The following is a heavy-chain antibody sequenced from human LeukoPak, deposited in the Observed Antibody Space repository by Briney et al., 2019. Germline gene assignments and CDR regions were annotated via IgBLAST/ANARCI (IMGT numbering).Heavy chain of an antibody. V-gene: IGHV1-8*01. CDR2: MNPNSGNT. CDR3: ARGLRRFGELLGY. D-gene: IGHD3-10*01. CDR1: GYTFTSYD. Sequence: GASVKVSCKASGYTFTSYDINWVRQATGQGLEWMGWMNPNSGNTGYAQKVQGRVTMTRNTSISTAYMELSSLRSEDTAVYYCARGLRRFGELLGYWAQGTLVTVSS. J-gene: IGHJ4*02.